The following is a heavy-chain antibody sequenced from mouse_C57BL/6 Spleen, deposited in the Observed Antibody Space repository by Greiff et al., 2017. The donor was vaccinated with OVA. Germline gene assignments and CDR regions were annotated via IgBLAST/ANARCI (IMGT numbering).Heavy chain of an antibody. Sequence: VQLQQPGAELVKPGASVKMSCKASGYTFTSYWITWVKQRPGQGLEWIGDIYPGSGSTNYNEKFKSKATLTVDNSSSTAYMQLSSLTSDDSAVYYCARYGYGSSYGYFDVWGTGPTVTVSS. CDR1: GYTFTSYW. D-gene: IGHD1-1*01. CDR3: ARYGYGSSYGYFDV. J-gene: IGHJ1*03. V-gene: IGHV1-55*01. CDR2: IYPGSGST.